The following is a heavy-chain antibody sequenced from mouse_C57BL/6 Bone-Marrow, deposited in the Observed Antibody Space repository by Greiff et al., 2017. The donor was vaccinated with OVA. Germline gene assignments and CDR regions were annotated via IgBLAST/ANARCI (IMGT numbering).Heavy chain of an antibody. J-gene: IGHJ1*03. CDR1: GYTFTSYC. CDR3: ARPYYDGHWYFDV. CDR2: INPSSGYT. D-gene: IGHD1-1*01. V-gene: IGHV1-7*01. Sequence: QVHLKQSGAELAKPGASVKLSCKASGYTFTSYCMHWVKQRPGQGLEWFGYINPSSGYTKYNQKFKDKATLTADTSSSTAYMQLSSLTYEDSAVYYCARPYYDGHWYFDVWGTGTTVTVSS.